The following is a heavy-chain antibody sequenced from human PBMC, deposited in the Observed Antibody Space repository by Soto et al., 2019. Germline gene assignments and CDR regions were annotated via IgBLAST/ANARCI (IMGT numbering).Heavy chain of an antibody. CDR2: IGSSSSDT. Sequence: PGGSLRLSCGASGFTFSDYFLTWIRQAPGKGLEWVAYIGSSSSDTNYADSVKGRFTISRDNAKNSLFLQMNNLRVDDTAVYYCARDYDFWSGYLSGHFDYWGQGTLVTVSS. CDR3: ARDYDFWSGYLSGHFDY. V-gene: IGHV3-11*06. D-gene: IGHD3-3*01. CDR1: GFTFSDYF. J-gene: IGHJ4*02.